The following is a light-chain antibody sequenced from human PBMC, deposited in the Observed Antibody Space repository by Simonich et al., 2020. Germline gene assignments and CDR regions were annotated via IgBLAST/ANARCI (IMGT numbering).Light chain of an antibody. CDR1: QSVLYSSNNTNY. CDR3: QQYYSTPLT. V-gene: IGKV4-1*01. CDR2: WAS. J-gene: IGKJ3*01. Sequence: DIVMTQSPDSLAVSLGARATINCKSSQSVLYSSNNTNYLAWYQQNPGQPPKLLIYWASTRESGVPDRFSGSGSGTDFTLTISSLQAEDVAVYYCQQYYSTPLTFGPGTKVDIK.